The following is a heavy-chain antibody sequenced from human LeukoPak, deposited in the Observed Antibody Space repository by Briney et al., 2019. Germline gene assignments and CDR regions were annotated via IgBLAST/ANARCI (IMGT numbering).Heavy chain of an antibody. CDR3: ARMPLIYYDILTGSFDY. D-gene: IGHD3-9*01. CDR2: IYTSGST. Sequence: PSETLSLTCTASGGSISSGSYYWSWIRQPAGKGLEWIGRIYTSGSTNYNPSLKSRVTISVDTSKNQISLKLSSVTAADTAVYYCARMPLIYYDILTGSFDYWGQGILVTVSS. CDR1: GGSISSGSYY. V-gene: IGHV4-61*02. J-gene: IGHJ4*02.